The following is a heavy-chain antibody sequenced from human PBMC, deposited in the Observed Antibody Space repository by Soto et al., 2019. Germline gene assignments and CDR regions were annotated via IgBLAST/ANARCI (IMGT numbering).Heavy chain of an antibody. CDR3: AWSHWFWGAFEV. D-gene: IGHD3-10*01. CDR2: IYYDGST. J-gene: IGHJ3*01. Sequence: QLQLQDSGPGLVKPSETLSLTCTVSGGSISSSHYFWGWIRQPPGKGLEWIASIYYDGSTQYNPTLXSXCTISGDTSKNQVFMKLSSVTAADTAVYYCAWSHWFWGAFEVWGQGTIVTVSS. CDR1: GGSISSSHYF. V-gene: IGHV4-39*01.